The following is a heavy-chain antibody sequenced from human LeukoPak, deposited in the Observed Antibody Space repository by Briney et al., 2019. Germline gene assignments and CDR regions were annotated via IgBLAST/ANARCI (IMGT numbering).Heavy chain of an antibody. V-gene: IGHV3-23*01. Sequence: GGSLRLSCAASGFTFSSYAMSWVRQAPGKGLEWVSAISGSGGSTYYADSVKGRFTISRDNSKNTLYLQMNSLGTEHAAVYYCAKGVVAFDIWGQGTMVTVSS. CDR2: ISGSGGST. J-gene: IGHJ3*02. D-gene: IGHD2-21*01. CDR1: GFTFSSYA. CDR3: AKGVVAFDI.